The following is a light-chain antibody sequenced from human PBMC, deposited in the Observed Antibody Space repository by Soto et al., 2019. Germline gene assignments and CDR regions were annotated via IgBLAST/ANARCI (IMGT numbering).Light chain of an antibody. J-gene: IGKJ5*01. CDR1: QSVRSH. V-gene: IGKV3-20*01. CDR2: GAS. CDR3: QQYGRSPPIT. Sequence: EIVLTQSPVTLYVSPGERVTLSCRASQSVRSHLAWYRQRPGQTPSLLIYGASSRATVIPDRFSGSGTGTDFTLTISRLEPEDFAVYYCQQYGRSPPITFGQGTRLEIK.